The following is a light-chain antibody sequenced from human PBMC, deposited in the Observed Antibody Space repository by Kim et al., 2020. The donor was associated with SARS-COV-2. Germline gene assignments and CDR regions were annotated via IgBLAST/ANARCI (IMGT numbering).Light chain of an antibody. J-gene: IGLJ2*01. Sequence: VTVAPGKTARITCGRNNIGSKSVRWYQQKPGQATVLVIYYDSDRPSGIPERFSGSNSGNTATLTISRVEAGDEADYYCQVWDSGVVFGGGTQLTVL. V-gene: IGLV3-21*04. CDR3: QVWDSGVV. CDR2: YDS. CDR1: NIGSKS.